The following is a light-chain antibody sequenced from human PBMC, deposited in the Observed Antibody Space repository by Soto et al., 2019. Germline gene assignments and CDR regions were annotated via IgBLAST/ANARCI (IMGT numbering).Light chain of an antibody. J-gene: IGKJ1*01. Sequence: EIVLTQSPGTLPLSPGERATLSCRASQSVRSSYLAWYQQKPGQAPRLLIYDASNRVTGIPDRFSGSGSGTDFTLTISRLEPEDFAVYYCQQYGGSPGTFGQGTKVEIK. CDR2: DAS. CDR3: QQYGGSPGT. V-gene: IGKV3-20*01. CDR1: QSVRSSY.